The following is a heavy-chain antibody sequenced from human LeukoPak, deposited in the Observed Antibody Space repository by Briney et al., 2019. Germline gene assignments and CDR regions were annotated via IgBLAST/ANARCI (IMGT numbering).Heavy chain of an antibody. CDR1: GFTFSDYY. J-gene: IGHJ4*02. V-gene: IGHV3-11*01. D-gene: IGHD1-1*01. CDR3: ARCTTGRTFGSLREIKRSREIDY. Sequence: GGSLRLSCAASGFTFSDYYMSWIRQAPGKGLEWISYISGSGNTIYYADSVKGRFTVSRDNAKNSVYLQMNSLRAEDTAVYYCARCTTGRTFGSLREIKRSREIDYWGQGTLVTVSS. CDR2: ISGSGNTI.